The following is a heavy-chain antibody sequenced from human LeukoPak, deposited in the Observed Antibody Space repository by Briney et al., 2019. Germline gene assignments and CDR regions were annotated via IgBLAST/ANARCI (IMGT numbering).Heavy chain of an antibody. CDR2: IFYSGNT. V-gene: IGHV4-59*08. J-gene: IGHJ4*02. Sequence: ETSETLSLTCTVSGVSISSYYWSWIRQPPGKGLEWIGYIFYSGNTIYNPSLRSRVTISADTSKNHFSLRLRSVTAADTAVYYCARLAAISGSDYPDDWGQGTLVTVSS. D-gene: IGHD1-26*01. CDR3: ARLAAISGSDYPDD. CDR1: GVSISSYY.